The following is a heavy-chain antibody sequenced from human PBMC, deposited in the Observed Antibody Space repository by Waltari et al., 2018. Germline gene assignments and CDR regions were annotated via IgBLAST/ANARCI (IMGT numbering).Heavy chain of an antibody. CDR3: ARDTEQLDY. CDR1: GFPFSSYG. V-gene: IGHV3-33*01. Sequence: QVQLVESGGGVVQPGRSLRLSCAASGFPFSSYGMHWVRQAPGKGLEWVAVIWYDGSNKYYADSVKGRFTISRDNSKNTLYLQMNSLRAEDTAVYYCARDTEQLDYWGQGTLVTVSS. CDR2: IWYDGSNK. D-gene: IGHD6-13*01. J-gene: IGHJ4*02.